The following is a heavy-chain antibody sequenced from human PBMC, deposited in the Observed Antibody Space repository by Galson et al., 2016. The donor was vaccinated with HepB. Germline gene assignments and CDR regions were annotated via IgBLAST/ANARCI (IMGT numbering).Heavy chain of an antibody. J-gene: IGHJ6*02. CDR1: GGTFSTYA. V-gene: IGHV1-69*06. CDR3: ARAPPRGAIKYDYFGMDV. Sequence: SVKVSCKASGGTFSTYAISWVRQAPGQGLEWMGGIIPIFGTPNYAQKFQDRVTITADKSTSTAYMELSSLTSEDTAVYYCARAPPRGAIKYDYFGMDVWGQGTTVTLS. CDR2: IIPIFGTP. D-gene: IGHD3-10*01.